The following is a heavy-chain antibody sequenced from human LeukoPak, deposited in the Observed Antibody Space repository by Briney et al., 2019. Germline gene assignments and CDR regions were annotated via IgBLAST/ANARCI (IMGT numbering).Heavy chain of an antibody. D-gene: IGHD1-1*01. J-gene: IGHJ3*02. V-gene: IGHV3-64*01. Sequence: GGSLRLSCAASGFTFSSYAMHWVRQAPGKGLEYVSAISSNGGSTYYANSVKGRFTISRDNSKNTLYLQMGSLRAEDMAVYYCARGTGGAFDIWGQGTMVTVSS. CDR2: ISSNGGST. CDR1: GFTFSSYA. CDR3: ARGTGGAFDI.